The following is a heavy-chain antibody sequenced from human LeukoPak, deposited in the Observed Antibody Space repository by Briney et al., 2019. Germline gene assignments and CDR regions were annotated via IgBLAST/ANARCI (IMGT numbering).Heavy chain of an antibody. V-gene: IGHV3-23*01. CDR3: AKGLDVLRYFDWLDAFDI. Sequence: PGGSLRLSCAASGFTFSSYAMSWVRQAPGKGLEWVSAISGSGGSTYYADSVKGRFTISRDNSKNTLYLQMNSLRAEDTAVYYCAKGLDVLRYFDWLDAFDIWGQGTMVTVSS. J-gene: IGHJ3*02. CDR2: ISGSGGST. CDR1: GFTFSSYA. D-gene: IGHD3-9*01.